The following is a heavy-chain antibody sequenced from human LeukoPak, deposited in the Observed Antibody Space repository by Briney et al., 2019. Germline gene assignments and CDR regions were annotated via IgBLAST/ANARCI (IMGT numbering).Heavy chain of an antibody. CDR2: ISGSGGST. V-gene: IGHV3-23*01. Sequence: PGGSLRLSCAASGFTFSSYAMSWVRQAPGKGLEWVSAISGSGGSTYYADSVKGRFTISRDNSKNTLYLQMNSLRAEDTAVYYCAKDLVAGSLRAYYFDYWGQGTLVTVSS. D-gene: IGHD6-19*01. J-gene: IGHJ4*02. CDR1: GFTFSSYA. CDR3: AKDLVAGSLRAYYFDY.